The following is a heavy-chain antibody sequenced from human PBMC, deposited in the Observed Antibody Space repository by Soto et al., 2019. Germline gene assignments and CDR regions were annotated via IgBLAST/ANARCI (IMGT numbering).Heavy chain of an antibody. CDR1: GFTFDDYA. Sequence: GGSLRLSCAASGFTFDDYAMHWVRQAPGKGLEWVSGISWNSGSIGYADSVKGRFTISRDNAKNSLYLQMNSLRAEDTALYYCAKGLYSSSAPFDYWGQGTLVTVSS. CDR2: ISWNSGSI. V-gene: IGHV3-9*01. D-gene: IGHD6-6*01. J-gene: IGHJ4*02. CDR3: AKGLYSSSAPFDY.